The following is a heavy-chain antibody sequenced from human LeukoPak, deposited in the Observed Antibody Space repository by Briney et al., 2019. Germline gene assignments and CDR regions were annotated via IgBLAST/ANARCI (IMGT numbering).Heavy chain of an antibody. CDR2: INSDGSAT. CDR3: ASDSPYYGMDV. CDR1: GFPFSGYW. Sequence: GGSLRLSCAASGFPFSGYWMHWVRQVPGKGLLWVSRINSDGSATIYADSVRGRFTISRDNAKNTLYLQMSGLRVEDTAVYHCASDSPYYGMDVWGQGTTVTVSS. V-gene: IGHV3-74*01. J-gene: IGHJ6*02.